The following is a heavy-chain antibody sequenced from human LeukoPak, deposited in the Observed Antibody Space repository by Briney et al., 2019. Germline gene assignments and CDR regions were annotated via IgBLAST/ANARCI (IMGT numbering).Heavy chain of an antibody. Sequence: SETLSLTCAVYGGSFSGYHWSWIRQPPGKGLEWIGEINHSGSTNYNPSLKSRVTISVDTSKNQFSLKLSSVTAADTAVYYCARGPYYDILTGSETRAYYFDYWGQGTLVTVSS. CDR1: GGSFSGYH. CDR3: ARGPYYDILTGSETRAYYFDY. V-gene: IGHV4-34*01. D-gene: IGHD3-9*01. CDR2: INHSGST. J-gene: IGHJ4*02.